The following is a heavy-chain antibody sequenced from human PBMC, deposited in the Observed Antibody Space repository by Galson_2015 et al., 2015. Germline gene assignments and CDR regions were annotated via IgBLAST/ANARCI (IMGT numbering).Heavy chain of an antibody. CDR1: GYTFSSYA. J-gene: IGHJ4*02. V-gene: IGHV3-30-3*01. Sequence: SLRLSCAASGYTFSSYAMHWVRQAPGKGLEWVAVISYDGSNKYYADSVKGRFTISRDNSKNTLYLQMNSLRAEDTAVYYCARDGIYDFWSGYPKYYFDYWGQGTLVTVSS. CDR3: ARDGIYDFWSGYPKYYFDY. D-gene: IGHD3-3*01. CDR2: ISYDGSNK.